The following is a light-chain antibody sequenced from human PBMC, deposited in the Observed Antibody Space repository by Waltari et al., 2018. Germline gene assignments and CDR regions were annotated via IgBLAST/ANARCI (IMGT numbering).Light chain of an antibody. CDR2: AAS. Sequence: DIQMTQSPSSLSASVGDRVTISCRASLSIGTYLNWFQQKAGEAPKLLISAASSLQPGVPSRFSGGGSGTDFTLIIASPQPDDLASYYCQQTYSTPRTFGQGTKLEI. CDR3: QQTYSTPRT. J-gene: IGKJ2*01. V-gene: IGKV1-39*01. CDR1: LSIGTY.